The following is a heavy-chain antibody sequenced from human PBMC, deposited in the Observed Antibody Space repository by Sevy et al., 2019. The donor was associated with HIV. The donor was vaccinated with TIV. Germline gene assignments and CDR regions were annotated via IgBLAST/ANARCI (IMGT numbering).Heavy chain of an antibody. CDR3: ARGRAWGGLGMVSYYYYYMDV. Sequence: SETLSLTCTVSGGSISSYYWSWIRQPPGKGLEWIGYIYYSGSTNYNPSLKSRVTISVDTSKNQFSLKLSSVTAADTAVYYCARGRAWGGLGMVSYYYYYMDVWGKGTTVTVSS. V-gene: IGHV4-59*01. CDR1: GGSISSYY. CDR2: IYYSGST. J-gene: IGHJ6*03. D-gene: IGHD7-27*01.